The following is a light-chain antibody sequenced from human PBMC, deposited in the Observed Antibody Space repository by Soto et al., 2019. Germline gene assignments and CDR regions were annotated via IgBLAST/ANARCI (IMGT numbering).Light chain of an antibody. Sequence: DIQMTQSPSSLSASAGDRVTITCRASQSISSYLNWYQQKPGKAPKLLIYAASSLQSGVPSRFSGSGSGTDFTLTISSLQPEDFATYYCQQSSGSRDWAFGQGTKVDIK. V-gene: IGKV1-39*01. J-gene: IGKJ1*01. CDR3: QQSSGSRDWA. CDR2: AAS. CDR1: QSISSY.